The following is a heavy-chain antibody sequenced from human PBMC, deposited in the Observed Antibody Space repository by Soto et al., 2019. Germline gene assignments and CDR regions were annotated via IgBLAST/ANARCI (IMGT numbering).Heavy chain of an antibody. CDR3: ARVRDRDSSDSYGYDFDV. D-gene: IGHD6-19*01. J-gene: IGHJ4*01. Sequence: PGESLKISCKGSGYSFTSYWISWVRQMPGKGLEWMGRIDPSDSDTNYSPSFQGHVTISADKSISTAYLQWSSLKASDTAMYYCARVRDRDSSDSYGYDFDVWGQGTLVTVSS. CDR1: GYSFTSYW. V-gene: IGHV5-10-1*01. CDR2: IDPSDSDT.